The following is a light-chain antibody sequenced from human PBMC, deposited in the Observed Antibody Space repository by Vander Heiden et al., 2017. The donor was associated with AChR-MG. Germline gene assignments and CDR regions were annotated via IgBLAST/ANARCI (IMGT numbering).Light chain of an antibody. CDR3: LLYYGVLRI. Sequence: QTVGTQEPSLTVSPRGTVTLTCASSTGAVTSGYYPSWFQQQPGQAPTALISSTSNKHSWTPARFSGSLLGGKAALTLSGVQPEDEAEYYCLLYYGVLRIFGTGTKVTVL. CDR2: STS. CDR1: TGAVTSGYY. V-gene: IGLV7-43*01. J-gene: IGLJ1*01.